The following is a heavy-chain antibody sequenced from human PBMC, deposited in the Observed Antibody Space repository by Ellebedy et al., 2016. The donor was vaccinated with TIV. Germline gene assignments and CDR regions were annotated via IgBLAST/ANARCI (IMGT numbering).Heavy chain of an antibody. CDR1: GLTFSNYA. CDR3: AKPPHDSSGSYSSFFDY. Sequence: GESLKISXAASGLTFSNYAMTWVRQAPGKGLEWVSTISGSGVATNYADSAKGRFTISRDNSKNTLYLQMNSLRAEDTAVYYCAKPPHDSSGSYSSFFDYWGQGTLVTVSS. D-gene: IGHD3-22*01. V-gene: IGHV3-23*01. CDR2: ISGSGVAT. J-gene: IGHJ4*02.